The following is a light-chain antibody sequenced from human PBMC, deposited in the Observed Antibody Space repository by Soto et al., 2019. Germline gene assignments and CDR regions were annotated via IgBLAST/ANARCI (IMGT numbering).Light chain of an antibody. CDR3: MQGLTTPLT. Sequence: DIVLTQSPLSLPVTPGAPASISCRSSQSLLSSNGNNYLDWYLQKPGQSPQVLIYLGSNRASGVPDRISGSGSGTDFTLKISRGEAEDGGVYYFMQGLTTPLTFGGGTKVEIK. CDR1: QSLLSSNGNNY. CDR2: LGS. V-gene: IGKV2-28*01. J-gene: IGKJ4*01.